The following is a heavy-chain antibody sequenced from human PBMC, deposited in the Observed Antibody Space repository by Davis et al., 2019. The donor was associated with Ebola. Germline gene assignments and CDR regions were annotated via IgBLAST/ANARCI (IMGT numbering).Heavy chain of an antibody. CDR2: IHSRGTT. CDR3: ASIHQVRAQNSFDI. Sequence: PSETLSLTCTVSGDSISSNYWNWFRQPAGKGLEWIGRIHSRGTTDFNPSLKSRVTMSVDTSKNQFSLKLRSVTAADTAVYFCASIHQVRAQNSFDIWGQGTFVTVSS. CDR1: GDSISSNY. D-gene: IGHD2/OR15-2a*01. J-gene: IGHJ3*02. V-gene: IGHV4-4*07.